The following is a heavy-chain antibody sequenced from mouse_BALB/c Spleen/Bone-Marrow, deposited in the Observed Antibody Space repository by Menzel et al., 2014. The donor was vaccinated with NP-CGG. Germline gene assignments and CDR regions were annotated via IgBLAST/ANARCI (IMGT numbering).Heavy chain of an antibody. V-gene: IGHV4-1*02. CDR2: INPDSSTI. D-gene: IGHD1-1*01. CDR3: AGEAYGAMDY. CDR1: GFDFSRYW. Sequence: EVKLVESGGGLVQPGGSLKLSCAASGFDFSRYWMSWVRQAPGKGLEWIGEINPDSSTINYTPSLKDKFIISRDNANNRRCRRMSKVRSEDAAVDYGAGEAYGAMDYWGQGTSVTVSS. J-gene: IGHJ4*01.